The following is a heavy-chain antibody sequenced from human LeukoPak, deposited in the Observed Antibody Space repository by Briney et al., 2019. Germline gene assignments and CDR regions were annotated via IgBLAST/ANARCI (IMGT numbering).Heavy chain of an antibody. V-gene: IGHV3-48*03. CDR3: AELGIPMIGGV. CDR1: GCTFSSYE. Sequence: GGSLRLSCAASGCTFSSYEMNWVRQAPGKGLEWVSYISSSCSTIYYADSVKGRFTISRDNAKNSLYLQMNSLRAEDTAVYYCAELGIPMIGGVWGKGTTVTISS. D-gene: IGHD3-10*02. J-gene: IGHJ6*04. CDR2: ISSSCSTI.